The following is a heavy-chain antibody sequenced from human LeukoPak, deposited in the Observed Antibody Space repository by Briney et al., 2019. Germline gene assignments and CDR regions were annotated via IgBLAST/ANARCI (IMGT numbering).Heavy chain of an antibody. CDR3: ARSPYGDYAYFDY. V-gene: IGHV1-69*01. Sequence: SVKVSCKASGGTSSSYAISWVRQAPGQGLEWMGGIIPIFGTANYAQKFQGRVTITADESTSTAYMELSSLRSEDTAVYYCARSPYGDYAYFDYWGQGTLVTVSS. D-gene: IGHD4-17*01. CDR2: IIPIFGTA. J-gene: IGHJ4*02. CDR1: GGTSSSYA.